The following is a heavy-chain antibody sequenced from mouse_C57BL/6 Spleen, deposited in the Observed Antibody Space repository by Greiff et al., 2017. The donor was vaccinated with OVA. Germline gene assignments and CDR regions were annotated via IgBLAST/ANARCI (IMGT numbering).Heavy chain of an antibody. Sequence: EVKLEESGGGLVQPGGSMKLSCVASGFTFSNYWMNWVRQSPEKGLEWVAQIRLKSDNYATHYAESVKGRFTISRDYSKSSVYLHMSNIRAEDTGIYYCTGHSGYSYYFDYWGQGTTLTVSS. J-gene: IGHJ2*01. D-gene: IGHD3-2*02. CDR2: IRLKSDNYAT. CDR1: GFTFSNYW. CDR3: TGHSGYSYYFDY. V-gene: IGHV6-3*01.